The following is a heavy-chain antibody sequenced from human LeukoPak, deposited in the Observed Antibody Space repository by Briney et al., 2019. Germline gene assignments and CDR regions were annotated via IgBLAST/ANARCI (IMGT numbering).Heavy chain of an antibody. D-gene: IGHD1-14*01. V-gene: IGHV3-23*01. J-gene: IGHJ3*01. CDR1: GFTFRSYT. CDR3: AKDKFPDRRAFDS. Sequence: GGSLRLSCTASGFTFRSYTMTWVRQAPGKGLEWVSAMSGSGSSKYHADSVKGRFTISRDNSKNRIYLQMNSLRAEDTAVYYCAKDKFPDRRAFDSWGPGTKVTVSS. CDR2: MSGSGSSK.